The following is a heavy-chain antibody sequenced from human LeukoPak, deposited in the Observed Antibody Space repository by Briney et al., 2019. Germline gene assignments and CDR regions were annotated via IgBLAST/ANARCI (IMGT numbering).Heavy chain of an antibody. CDR2: IYHSGST. D-gene: IGHD2-21*02. CDR3: ARGGDPYFGY. Sequence: SETLSLTCAVSGGSISSGGYSWSWIRQPPGKGLEWIGYIYHSGSTYYNPSLKSRVTISVDRSKNQFSLKLSSVTAADTAVYYCARGGDPYFGYWGQGTLVTVSS. CDR1: GGSISSGGYS. V-gene: IGHV4-30-2*01. J-gene: IGHJ4*02.